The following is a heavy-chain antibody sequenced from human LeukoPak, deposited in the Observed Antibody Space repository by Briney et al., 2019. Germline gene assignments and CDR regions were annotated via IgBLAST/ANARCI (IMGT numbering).Heavy chain of an antibody. V-gene: IGHV4-59*01. D-gene: IGHD2-8*02. CDR2: IYYSGST. J-gene: IGHJ4*02. CDR1: GGSISSYY. Sequence: ASETLSLTCTVSGGSISSYYWSWIRQPPGKGLGWIGYIYYSGSTNYNPSLKSRVTISVDTSKNQFSLKLSSVTAADTAVYYCAIQEGVLGFDYWGQGTLVTVSS. CDR3: AIQEGVLGFDY.